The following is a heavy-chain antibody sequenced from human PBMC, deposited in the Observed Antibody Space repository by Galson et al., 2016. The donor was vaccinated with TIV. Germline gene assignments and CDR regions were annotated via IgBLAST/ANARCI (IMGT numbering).Heavy chain of an antibody. J-gene: IGHJ4*02. CDR2: ISGSGGST. D-gene: IGHD4-17*01. V-gene: IGHV3-23*01. Sequence: MTWVRQAPGKGLEWVSGISGSGGSTSYTDSVKGRFTISRDNSKNILNLQMNSLRDEDTAVYYCARPHYGDGDYWGLGTLVTVSS. CDR3: ARPHYGDGDY.